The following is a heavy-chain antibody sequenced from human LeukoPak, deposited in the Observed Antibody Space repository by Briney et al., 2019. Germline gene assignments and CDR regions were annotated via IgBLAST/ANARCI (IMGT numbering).Heavy chain of an antibody. CDR1: GGSISSGDYY. V-gene: IGHV4-30-4*08. CDR3: ARGTCSGGNCYGWFDP. D-gene: IGHD2-15*01. J-gene: IGHJ5*02. CDR2: ICYTGGT. Sequence: SQTLSLTCTVSGGSISSGDYYWSWIRQPPGKGLEWIGYICYTGGTYYNPSLKSRVTISVDMSKNQFPLKLSSVTAADMAVYYCARGTCSGGNCYGWFDPWGQGTLVTVSS.